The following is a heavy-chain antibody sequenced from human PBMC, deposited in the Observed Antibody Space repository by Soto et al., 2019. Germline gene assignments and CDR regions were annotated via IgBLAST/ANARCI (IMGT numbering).Heavy chain of an antibody. CDR1: GGTFSSYA. CDR2: IIPIFGTA. Sequence: QVQLVQSGAEVKKPGSSVKVSCKASGGTFSSYAISWVRQAPGQGLEWMGGIIPIFGTANYAQKFQGRVTITADESTSTAYMELSSLRSEDTAVYYCATRITIFGVVIDYYGMDVWGQGTTVTVSS. D-gene: IGHD3-3*01. J-gene: IGHJ6*02. V-gene: IGHV1-69*01. CDR3: ATRITIFGVVIDYYGMDV.